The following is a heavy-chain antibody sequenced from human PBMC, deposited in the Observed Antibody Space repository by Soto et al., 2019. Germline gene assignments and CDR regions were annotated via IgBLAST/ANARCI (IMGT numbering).Heavy chain of an antibody. Sequence: SETLSLTCTVSGVSISSSSYYWGWIRQPPGKGLEWIGSIYYSGSTYYNPSLKSRVTISVDTSKNQFSLKLSSVTAADTAVYYCARIYYDFWSGYPQSFDYWGQGTLVTVSS. J-gene: IGHJ4*02. V-gene: IGHV4-39*01. CDR2: IYYSGST. CDR1: GVSISSSSYY. CDR3: ARIYYDFWSGYPQSFDY. D-gene: IGHD3-3*01.